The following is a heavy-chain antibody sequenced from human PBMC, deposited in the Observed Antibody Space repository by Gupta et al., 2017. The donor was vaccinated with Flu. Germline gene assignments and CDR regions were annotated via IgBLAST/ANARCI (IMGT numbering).Heavy chain of an antibody. Sequence: EVQLVESGGGLVQPGESLRLSCAASGFTFGTYWMNWVRQAPGKGLEWVASIKTNGSEAYYKDSLKGRFTISRDNTKNSVYLQMNSLRADDTAVYDCARNRGYESLDHWGQGTPVTVSS. V-gene: IGHV3-7*04. J-gene: IGHJ4*02. CDR1: GFTFGTYW. CDR3: ARNRGYESLDH. D-gene: IGHD3-22*01. CDR2: IKTNGSEA.